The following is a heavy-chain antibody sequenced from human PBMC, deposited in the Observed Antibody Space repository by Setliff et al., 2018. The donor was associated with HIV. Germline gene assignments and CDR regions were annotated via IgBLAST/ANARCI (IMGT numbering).Heavy chain of an antibody. V-gene: IGHV3-15*01. Sequence: GGSLRLSCAASGFTFSSYGMHWVRQAPGKGLEWVGRVKIDSDGGTIDYAAPVQGRFVISRDDSQNLLSLQLNALRTEDTGVYYCTTATIPPAGWGALDIWGPGTTVTVSS. D-gene: IGHD6-19*01. CDR2: VKIDSDGGTI. J-gene: IGHJ3*02. CDR3: TTATIPPAGWGALDI. CDR1: GFTFSSYG.